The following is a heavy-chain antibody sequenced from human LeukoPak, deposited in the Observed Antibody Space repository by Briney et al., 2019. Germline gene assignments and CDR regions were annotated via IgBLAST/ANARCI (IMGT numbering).Heavy chain of an antibody. Sequence: SETLSLTCTVSGGSISSYYWSWIRQPPGKGLEWIGYTYYSGSTNYNPSLKSRVTISVDTSKNQFSLKLSSVTAADTAVYYCARVVADRSGYYFDYWGQGTLVTVSS. CDR2: TYYSGST. CDR3: ARVVADRSGYYFDY. CDR1: GGSISSYY. J-gene: IGHJ4*02. D-gene: IGHD6-6*01. V-gene: IGHV4-59*01.